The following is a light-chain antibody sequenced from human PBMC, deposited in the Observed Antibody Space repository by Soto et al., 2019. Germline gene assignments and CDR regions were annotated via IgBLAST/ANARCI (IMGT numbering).Light chain of an antibody. CDR3: QQSYGMQFT. Sequence: DIQMTQSPSSLSASVGDRVTITCRASQSINTYVNWYQQKSGKAPKLLIYVASTLESGVPSRFSGSGSGTDFTLTISSLQPEDFATYYCQQSYGMQFTFGGGTKVDIK. CDR2: VAS. J-gene: IGKJ4*01. CDR1: QSINTY. V-gene: IGKV1-39*01.